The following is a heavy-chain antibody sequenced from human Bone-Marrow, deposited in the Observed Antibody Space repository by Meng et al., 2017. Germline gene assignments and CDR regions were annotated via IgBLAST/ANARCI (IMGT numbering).Heavy chain of an antibody. Sequence: EVHVVESGGGLVKPGGSLRLSCVASGGTFRNFWMTWVRQAPGKGLEWVGRIKSKVDGGTTDFAAPVKGRFTISRDDSKNTLSLQMNSLKTEDTAVYYCTTHDYSDYWGQGTLVTVSS. J-gene: IGHJ4*02. CDR2: IKSKVDGGTT. CDR1: GGTFRNFW. V-gene: IGHV3-15*01. CDR3: TTHDYSDY.